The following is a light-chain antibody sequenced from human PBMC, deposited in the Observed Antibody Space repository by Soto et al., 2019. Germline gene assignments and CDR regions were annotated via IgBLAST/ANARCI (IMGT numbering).Light chain of an antibody. CDR2: AAS. CDR3: QKYNSAPRT. Sequence: DIQMTQSPSSLSASVGDRVTITCRASQGISNYLAWDQQKPGKVPKLLIYAASTLQSGVPSRFSGSGSGTDFKLTISSLQPEDVATYYCQKYNSAPRTFGGGTEVEIK. CDR1: QGISNY. V-gene: IGKV1-27*01. J-gene: IGKJ4*01.